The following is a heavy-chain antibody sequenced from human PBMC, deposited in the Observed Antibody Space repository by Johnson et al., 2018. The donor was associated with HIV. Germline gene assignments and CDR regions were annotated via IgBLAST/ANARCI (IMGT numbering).Heavy chain of an antibody. CDR2: IYSGGST. CDR3: AKGFRIAAAGGDDGFDI. Sequence: VQLVESGGGLVKPGGSLRLSCAASGFTVSSNYMSWVRQAPGKGLEWVSVIYSGGSTYYADSVKGRFTISRDNSKNTLYLQMNSLRVEDTAIYYCAKGFRIAAAGGDDGFDIWGQGTMVTVSS. CDR1: GFTVSSNY. V-gene: IGHV3-53*01. J-gene: IGHJ3*02. D-gene: IGHD6-13*01.